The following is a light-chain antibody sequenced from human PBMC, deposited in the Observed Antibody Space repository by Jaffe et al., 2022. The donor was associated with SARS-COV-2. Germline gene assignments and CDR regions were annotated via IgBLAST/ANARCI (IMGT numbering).Light chain of an antibody. Sequence: EIVLTQSPATLSLSPGERATLSCRASQSVSHYLAWYQHKPGQAPRLLIYDASNRATGIPARFSGSGSGTDFTLTISSLEPEDFAVYYCQQRVNWPPTFGGGTKVEIK. J-gene: IGKJ4*01. V-gene: IGKV3-11*01. CDR3: QQRVNWPPT. CDR2: DAS. CDR1: QSVSHY.